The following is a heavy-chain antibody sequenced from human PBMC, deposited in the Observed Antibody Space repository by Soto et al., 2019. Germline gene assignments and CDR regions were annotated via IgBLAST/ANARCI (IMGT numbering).Heavy chain of an antibody. J-gene: IGHJ3*02. V-gene: IGHV4-39*01. CDR3: ARTYCDFWNGYPDAFDI. CDR1: GSPLRSSSYS. D-gene: IGHD3-3*01. CDR2: TYHSGGT. Sequence: SETLAPTSSVCGSPLRSSSYSWGWIRPPPGKGLEWIGSTYHSGGTYCNPPLRSRVSICVDTSKNQFTIKLNSVTAADTAVYYCARTYCDFWNGYPDAFDIWGKGTMATVSS.